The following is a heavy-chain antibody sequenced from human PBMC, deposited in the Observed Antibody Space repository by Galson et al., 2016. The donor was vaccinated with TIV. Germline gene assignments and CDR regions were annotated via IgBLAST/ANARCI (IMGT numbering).Heavy chain of an antibody. CDR1: GDSVSSNSAA. CDR3: ARATPSVFGIIMTFDS. V-gene: IGHV6-1*01. CDR2: TFYRSKWYN. D-gene: IGHD3-16*01. J-gene: IGHJ4*02. Sequence: CAISGDSVSSNSAAWNWLRQSPSRGLEWLGRTFYRSKWYNDYAPSVKSRITINPATSKNQFSLQLNSVTPEDTAVYYCARATPSVFGIIMTFDSWGQGTLVTVSS.